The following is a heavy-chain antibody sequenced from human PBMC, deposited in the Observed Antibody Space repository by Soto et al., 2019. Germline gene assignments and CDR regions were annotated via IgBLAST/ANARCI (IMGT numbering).Heavy chain of an antibody. CDR2: IIPFHGVT. Sequence: QVPLVQSGAEVKKPGSSVKVSCKASGGTFSPYTINWVRQAPGQGLEWMGRIIPFHGVTNYAQKFQARVTITADKSTSTADMELSGLRFEDTAMYYCTRDWEITVSTWSFGGFWGRGTLVTVSS. D-gene: IGHD3-10*01. V-gene: IGHV1-69*08. J-gene: IGHJ4*02. CDR3: TRDWEITVSTWSFGGF. CDR1: GGTFSPYT.